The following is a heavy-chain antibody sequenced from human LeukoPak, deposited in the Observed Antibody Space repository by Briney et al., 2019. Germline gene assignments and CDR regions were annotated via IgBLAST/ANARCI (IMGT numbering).Heavy chain of an antibody. CDR1: GFTFSSYA. Sequence: GGSLRLSCAASGFTFSSYAMSWVRQAPGRGLDWVSAIGTSSGTTHYADSVKGRFTISRDNSKNTLYLQMNSLRAEDTAVYYCAKDWSCDSWGQGTLVTVSS. D-gene: IGHD1-26*01. CDR2: IGTSSGTT. V-gene: IGHV3-23*01. J-gene: IGHJ4*02. CDR3: AKDWSCDS.